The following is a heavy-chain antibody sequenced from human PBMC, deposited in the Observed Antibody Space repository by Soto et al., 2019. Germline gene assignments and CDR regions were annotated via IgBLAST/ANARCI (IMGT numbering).Heavy chain of an antibody. CDR3: ARDFGIGYYGSGRDFDY. Sequence: EVQLVESGGGLVQPGGSLRLSCAASGFTFSSYWMHWVRQAPGKGLVWVSRINSDGSSTSYADSVKGRFTISRDNAKNTLYLEMNSLRAEDTAVYYCARDFGIGYYGSGRDFDYWGQGTLVTVSS. J-gene: IGHJ4*02. CDR2: INSDGSST. CDR1: GFTFSSYW. D-gene: IGHD3-10*01. V-gene: IGHV3-74*01.